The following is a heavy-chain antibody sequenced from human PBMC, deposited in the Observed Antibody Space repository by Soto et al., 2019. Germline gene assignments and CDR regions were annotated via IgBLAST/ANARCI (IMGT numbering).Heavy chain of an antibody. Sequence: QVQLVQSGAEVKKPGASVKVSCKASGYTFTSYGISWVRQAPGQGLERMGWISAYNGNKQYAKKLQGRVTITTDRYSSAAEMEQRVLRTDGMAVYCWASDLGQQLFACWGQVALVTVSS. CDR3: ASDLGQQLFAC. J-gene: IGHJ4*02. CDR1: GYTFTSYG. D-gene: IGHD6-13*01. V-gene: IGHV1-18*03. CDR2: ISAYNGNK.